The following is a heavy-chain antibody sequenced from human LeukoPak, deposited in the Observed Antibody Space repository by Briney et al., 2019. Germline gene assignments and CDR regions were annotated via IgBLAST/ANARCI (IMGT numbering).Heavy chain of an antibody. CDR3: AKDTPRGYNYGYFDY. V-gene: IGHV3-9*01. D-gene: IGHD5-18*01. CDR2: ISWNSGSI. Sequence: GGSLRLSCAGSGFTFDDYAMHWVRHAPGKGLEWVSGISWNSGSIGYADSVKGRFTISRDNAKNSLYLQMNSLRAEDTAVYYCAKDTPRGYNYGYFDYWGQETLLTVSS. J-gene: IGHJ4*02. CDR1: GFTFDDYA.